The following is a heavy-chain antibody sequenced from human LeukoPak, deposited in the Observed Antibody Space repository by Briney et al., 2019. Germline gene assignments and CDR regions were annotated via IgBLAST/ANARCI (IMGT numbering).Heavy chain of an antibody. J-gene: IGHJ4*02. Sequence: PGGSLRLFCAASGFTFSSYAMSWVRQAPGKGLEWVSAISGSGGSTYYADSVKGRFTISRDNSKNTLYLQMNSLRAEDTAVYYCAKVRGLLWFGEPDYWGQGTLVTVSS. CDR2: ISGSGGST. CDR1: GFTFSSYA. CDR3: AKVRGLLWFGEPDY. D-gene: IGHD3-10*01. V-gene: IGHV3-23*01.